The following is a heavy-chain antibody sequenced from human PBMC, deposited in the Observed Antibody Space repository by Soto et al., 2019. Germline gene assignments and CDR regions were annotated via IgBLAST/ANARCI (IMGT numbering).Heavy chain of an antibody. Sequence: GGSLRLSCAASGFTFSSYAMHWVRQAPGKGLEWVAVISYDGSNKYYADSVKGRFTISRDNSKNTLYLQMNSLRAEDTAVYYCASGELLILDYWGQGTLVTVSS. J-gene: IGHJ4*02. CDR2: ISYDGSNK. V-gene: IGHV3-30-3*01. D-gene: IGHD1-26*01. CDR3: ASGELLILDY. CDR1: GFTFSSYA.